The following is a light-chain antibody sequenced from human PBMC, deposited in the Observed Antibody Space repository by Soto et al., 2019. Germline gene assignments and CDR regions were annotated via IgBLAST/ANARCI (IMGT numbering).Light chain of an antibody. CDR3: QTWVTGIHI. V-gene: IGLV4-69*01. CDR1: SGHSNYA. Sequence: QLVLTQSLSASASLGASVKLTCTLSSGHSNYAIAWHQQQPEKGPRFLMKLNSDGSHSKGDGIPDRFSGSSSGAERYLTISTLQSEDEADYYCQTWVTGIHIFGGGTKLTVL. CDR2: LNSDGSH. J-gene: IGLJ2*01.